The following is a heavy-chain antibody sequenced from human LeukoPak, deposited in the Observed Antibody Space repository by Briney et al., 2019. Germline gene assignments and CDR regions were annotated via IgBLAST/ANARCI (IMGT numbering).Heavy chain of an antibody. Sequence: GGSLRLSCAASGFTFSIYWMNWVRQAPGKGLEWVANIKQDGSEKYYVDSVKGRFTISRDNAKNSLYLQMNSLRAEDTAVYYCARDRTGTTGYFDYWGQGTLVTVSS. D-gene: IGHD1-1*01. CDR1: GFTFSIYW. V-gene: IGHV3-7*01. CDR2: IKQDGSEK. J-gene: IGHJ4*02. CDR3: ARDRTGTTGYFDY.